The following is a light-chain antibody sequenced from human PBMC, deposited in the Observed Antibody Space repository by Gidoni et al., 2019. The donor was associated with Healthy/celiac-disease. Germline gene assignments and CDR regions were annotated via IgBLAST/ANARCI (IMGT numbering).Light chain of an antibody. Sequence: DIVMTQSPDSLAVSLGERANINCKSSQSVLYSSNNKNYLAWYQQKPGQPPKLLIYWASTRESGVPDRFSGSGSGTDFTLTISSLQAEDVAVYYCQQYYSTLTWTFGQXAKVEIK. CDR3: QQYYSTLTWT. J-gene: IGKJ1*01. CDR1: QSVLYSSNNKNY. CDR2: WAS. V-gene: IGKV4-1*01.